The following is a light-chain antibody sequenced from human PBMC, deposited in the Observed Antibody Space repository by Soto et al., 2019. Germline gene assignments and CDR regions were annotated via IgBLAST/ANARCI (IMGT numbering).Light chain of an antibody. CDR2: AAS. CDR3: QQYNNWPPFT. V-gene: IGKV3D-15*01. CDR1: QSVASN. J-gene: IGKJ5*01. Sequence: EIVMTQSPATLSVSPGERATLSCRASQSVASNLAWYQQKPGQAPRLLIYAASARATGIPARFSGSGSGTEFTLSIRSLQSEDFAVYYCQQYNNWPPFTFGQGTRLEI.